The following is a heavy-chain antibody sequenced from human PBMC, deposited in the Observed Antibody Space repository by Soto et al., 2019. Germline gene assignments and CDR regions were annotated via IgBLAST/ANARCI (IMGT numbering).Heavy chain of an antibody. D-gene: IGHD3-3*02. CDR1: GFTFSSYA. J-gene: IGHJ4*02. CDR3: ARDVVALSYLDY. Sequence: GWSLRLSCAASGFTFSSYAMHWVRQAPGKGLEWVAVISYDGSNKYYADSVKGRFTISRDNSKNTLYLQMDSLRAEDTAVYYCARDVVALSYLDYGAQGTMVAV. CDR2: ISYDGSNK. V-gene: IGHV3-30-3*01.